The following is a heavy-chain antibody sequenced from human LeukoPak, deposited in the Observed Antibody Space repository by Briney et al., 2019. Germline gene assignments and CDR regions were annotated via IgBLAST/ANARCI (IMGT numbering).Heavy chain of an antibody. CDR1: GGTFSSYA. CDR3: ARGITGTHGWFDP. J-gene: IGHJ5*02. D-gene: IGHD1/OR15-1a*01. V-gene: IGHV1-69*01. CDR2: IIPIFGTA. Sequence: SVKVSCKASGGTFSSYAISWVRQAPGQGLEWMGGIIPIFGTANYAQKFQGRVTITADESTSTAYMELSSLRSEDTAVYYCARGITGTHGWFDPWGQGTLVTVSS.